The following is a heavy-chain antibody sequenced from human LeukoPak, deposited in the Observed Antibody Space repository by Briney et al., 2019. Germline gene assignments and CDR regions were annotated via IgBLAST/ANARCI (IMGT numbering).Heavy chain of an antibody. Sequence: KPSETLSLTCTVSGGSISSSTYYWGWIRQPPGKGLEWIGSIYHSGSTYYNPSLKSRVTISVDTSKNQFSLKLSSVTAADTAVYYCARPAFGGVIFFFDYWGQGTLVTVPS. CDR1: GGSISSSTYY. V-gene: IGHV4-39*01. CDR2: IYHSGST. D-gene: IGHD3-16*01. J-gene: IGHJ4*02. CDR3: ARPAFGGVIFFFDY.